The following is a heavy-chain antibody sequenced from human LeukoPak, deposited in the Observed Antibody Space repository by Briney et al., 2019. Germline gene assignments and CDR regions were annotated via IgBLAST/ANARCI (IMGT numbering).Heavy chain of an antibody. D-gene: IGHD5-24*01. Sequence: GGSLRLSCAASGFTVSSNYMSWVRQAPGKGLEWVSVIYSGGSTYYADSVKGRFTISRDNSKNTLYLQMNSLRAEDTAVYYCAMDSSWLPLKFDYWGQGTLVTVST. CDR1: GFTVSSNY. V-gene: IGHV3-53*01. CDR3: AMDSSWLPLKFDY. CDR2: IYSGGST. J-gene: IGHJ4*02.